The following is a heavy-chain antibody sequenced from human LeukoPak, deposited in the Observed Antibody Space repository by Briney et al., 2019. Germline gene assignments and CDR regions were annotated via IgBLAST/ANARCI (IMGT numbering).Heavy chain of an antibody. CDR3: AKEGDVVVTLSCYFDC. Sequence: GGSLRLSCAASGFTVSSNYMSWVRQAPGGGLEWVSSFSVSGGNTYYADSVKGRFTISRDNSKNTLYLQMNSLRVEDSAVYYCAKEGDVVVTLSCYFDCWGQGTLVTVSS. V-gene: IGHV3-23*01. D-gene: IGHD2-2*01. J-gene: IGHJ4*02. CDR1: GFTVSSNY. CDR2: FSVSGGNT.